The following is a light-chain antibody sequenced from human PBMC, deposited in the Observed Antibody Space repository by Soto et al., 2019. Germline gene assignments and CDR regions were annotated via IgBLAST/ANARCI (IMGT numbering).Light chain of an antibody. CDR2: DNF. J-gene: IGLJ1*01. V-gene: IGLV1-40*01. Sequence: QSVRTQPPSLSWAPGQRVTISCTGSSSNIGAGYDVHWYQQLPGTAPKLLIYDNFNRPSGVPDRFSGSKSGTSASLAITGLQAEDEADYYCKSYDSRLSGYVFGTGTKVTVL. CDR3: KSYDSRLSGYV. CDR1: SSNIGAGYD.